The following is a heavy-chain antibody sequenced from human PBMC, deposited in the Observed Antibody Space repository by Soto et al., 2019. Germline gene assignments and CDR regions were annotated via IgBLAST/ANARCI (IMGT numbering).Heavy chain of an antibody. Sequence: SETLSLTCAVYGGSFSGYYWSWIRQPPGKGLEWIGEINHSGSTNYNPSLKSRVTISVDTSKNQFSLKLGSVTAADTAVYYCARDSVIQLWSNYYYYYGMDVWGQGTTVTVSS. CDR3: ARDSVIQLWSNYYYYYGMDV. J-gene: IGHJ6*02. D-gene: IGHD5-18*01. V-gene: IGHV4-34*01. CDR1: GGSFSGYY. CDR2: INHSGST.